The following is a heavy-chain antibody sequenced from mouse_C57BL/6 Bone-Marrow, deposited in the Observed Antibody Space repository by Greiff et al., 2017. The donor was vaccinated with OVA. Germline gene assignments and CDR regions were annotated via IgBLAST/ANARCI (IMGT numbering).Heavy chain of an antibody. D-gene: IGHD2-3*01. Sequence: VQLQQSGAELVRPGASVKLSCTASGFNIKDDYMHWVKQRPEQGLEWIGWIDPENGDTEYASKVQGKGTIQADTSSNTAYLQLSSLTSEDPAVYYCTVHDGYYIPYAMDYWGQGTSVTVSS. CDR2: IDPENGDT. V-gene: IGHV14-4*01. CDR1: GFNIKDDY. CDR3: TVHDGYYIPYAMDY. J-gene: IGHJ4*01.